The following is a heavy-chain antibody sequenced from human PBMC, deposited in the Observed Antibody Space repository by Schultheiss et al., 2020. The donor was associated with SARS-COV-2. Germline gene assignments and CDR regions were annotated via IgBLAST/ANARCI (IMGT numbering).Heavy chain of an antibody. CDR2: IFYIGST. J-gene: IGHJ6*02. CDR1: GGSMTSYY. Sequence: SETLSLTCNVSGGSMTSYYWSWIRQSPGKGLEWIGYIFYIGSTNYNPSLKNRVTISIDTSKNQFSLKLSSVTAADTAVYYCARTAVEVVTNYYYYGMDVWGQGTTVTVSS. D-gene: IGHD4-23*01. CDR3: ARTAVEVVTNYYYYGMDV. V-gene: IGHV4-59*01.